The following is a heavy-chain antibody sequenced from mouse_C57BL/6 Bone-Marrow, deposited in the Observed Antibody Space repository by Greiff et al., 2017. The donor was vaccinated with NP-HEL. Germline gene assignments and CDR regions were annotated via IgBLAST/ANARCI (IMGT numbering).Heavy chain of an antibody. V-gene: IGHV7-3*01. D-gene: IGHD1-1*01. Sequence: EVQGVESGGGLVQPGGSLSLSCAASGFTFTDYYMSWVRQPPGKALEWLGFIRNKANGYTTEYSASVKGRFTISRDNSQSILYLQMNALRAEDSATYYCARCYGSSFSYWYFDVWGTGTTVTVSS. J-gene: IGHJ1*03. CDR1: GFTFTDYY. CDR3: ARCYGSSFSYWYFDV. CDR2: IRNKANGYTT.